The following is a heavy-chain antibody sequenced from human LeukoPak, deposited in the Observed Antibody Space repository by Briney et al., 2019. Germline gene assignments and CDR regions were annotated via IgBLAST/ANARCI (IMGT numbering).Heavy chain of an antibody. CDR2: IYHSGST. CDR1: GGSISSGGYS. V-gene: IGHV4-30-2*01. CDR3: ARGKIAAAGYWVY. J-gene: IGHJ4*02. Sequence: SQTLSLTCAVSGGSISSGGYSWSWIRQPPGKGLEWIGFIYHSGSTYYNPSLKSRVTISVDRSKNLFSLKLSSVTAADAAVYYCARGKIAAAGYWVYWGQGTLVTVSS. D-gene: IGHD6-13*01.